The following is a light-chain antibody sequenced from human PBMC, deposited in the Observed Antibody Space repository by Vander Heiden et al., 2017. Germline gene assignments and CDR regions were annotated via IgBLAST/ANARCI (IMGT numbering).Light chain of an antibody. CDR3: QQSYSTPLT. CDR2: AAS. Sequence: DIQMTQSPSSLSASVGDRVTITCRASQSISTYLNWYQQKPGKAPKLLISAASSLQRGVPSRFSGSGSGTDFTLTISSRQPEDFATYYCQQSYSTPLTFGGGTKVEIK. V-gene: IGKV1-39*01. J-gene: IGKJ4*01. CDR1: QSISTY.